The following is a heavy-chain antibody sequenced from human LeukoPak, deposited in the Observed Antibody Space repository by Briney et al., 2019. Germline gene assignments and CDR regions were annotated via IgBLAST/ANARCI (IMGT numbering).Heavy chain of an antibody. Sequence: GSLRLSCAASGFTFSSYGMHWVRQAPGKGLEWVAVISYDGSNKYYADSVKGRFTISRDNSKNTLYLQMNSLRAEDTAVYYCAKGGGVYYGSGSYYQDAFDIWGQGTMVTVSS. CDR3: AKGGGVYYGSGSYYQDAFDI. V-gene: IGHV3-30*18. CDR2: ISYDGSNK. CDR1: GFTFSSYG. J-gene: IGHJ3*02. D-gene: IGHD3-10*01.